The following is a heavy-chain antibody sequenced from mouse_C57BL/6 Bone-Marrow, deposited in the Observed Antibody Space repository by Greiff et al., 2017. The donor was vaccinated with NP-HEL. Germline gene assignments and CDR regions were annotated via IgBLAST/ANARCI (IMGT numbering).Heavy chain of an antibody. CDR2: INYDGSST. V-gene: IGHV5-16*01. Sequence: EVKLVESEGGLVQPGSSMKLSCTASGFTFSDYYMAWVRQVPEKGLEWVANINYDGSSTYYLDPLTSRLIISRDNAKNILYLQMSSMKSEDTATYYCAREGGLRRRTYAMDYWGQGTSVTVSS. CDR3: AREGGLRRRTYAMDY. CDR1: GFTFSDYY. D-gene: IGHD2-4*01. J-gene: IGHJ4*01.